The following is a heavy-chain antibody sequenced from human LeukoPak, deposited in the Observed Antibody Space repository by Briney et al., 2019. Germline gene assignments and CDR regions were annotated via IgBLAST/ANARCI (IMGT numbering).Heavy chain of an antibody. J-gene: IGHJ6*03. CDR2: TSYDGSNK. Sequence: PGGSLRLSCAASGFTFSSYGIHWVRQAPGTGLEWVAVTSYDGSNKYYADSVKGRFTISRDNSKNTLYLQMNSLRAEDTAVYYCARYTATNFDWLSGGDYMDVWGQGTTVTVSS. V-gene: IGHV3-30-3*01. CDR3: ARYTATNFDWLSGGDYMDV. D-gene: IGHD3-9*01. CDR1: GFTFSSYG.